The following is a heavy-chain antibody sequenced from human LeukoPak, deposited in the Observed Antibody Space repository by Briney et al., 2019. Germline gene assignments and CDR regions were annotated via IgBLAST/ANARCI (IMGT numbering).Heavy chain of an antibody. CDR2: IYHSGST. CDR3: ASTNIAVAGNTYYYYYGMDV. D-gene: IGHD6-19*01. CDR1: GGSISSSNW. Sequence: EPSETLSLTCAVSGGSISSSNWWSWVRQPPGKGLEWIGEIYHSGSTNYNPSLKSRVTISVGKSKNQFSLKLSSVTAADTAVYYCASTNIAVAGNTYYYYYGMDVWGKGTTVTVSS. J-gene: IGHJ6*04. V-gene: IGHV4-4*02.